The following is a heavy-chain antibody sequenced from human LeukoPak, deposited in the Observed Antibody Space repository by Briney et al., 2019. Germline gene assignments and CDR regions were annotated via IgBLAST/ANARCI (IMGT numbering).Heavy chain of an antibody. CDR3: ARLDHRRFYDSSGQIDY. Sequence: SETLSLTCAVYGGSFSGYYWSWIRQPPGKGLEWIGEINHSGSTNYNPSLKSRVTISVGTSKNQFSLKLSSVTAADTAVYYCARLDHRRFYDSSGQIDYWGQGTLVTVSS. V-gene: IGHV4-34*01. CDR1: GGSFSGYY. D-gene: IGHD3-22*01. CDR2: INHSGST. J-gene: IGHJ4*02.